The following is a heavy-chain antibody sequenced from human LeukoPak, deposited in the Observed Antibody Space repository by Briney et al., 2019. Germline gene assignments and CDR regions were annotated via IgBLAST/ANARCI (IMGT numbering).Heavy chain of an antibody. V-gene: IGHV6-1*01. CDR2: TYYRSKWYN. D-gene: IGHD6-19*01. J-gene: IGHJ4*02. CDR3: ARTTLAVAGPNPFDY. Sequence: SQTLSLTCAISGDSVSSNSAAWNWIRQSPSRGLEWLGRTYYRSKWYNDYAVSVKSRITINPDTSKNQFSLQLSSVTPEDTAVYYCARTTLAVAGPNPFDYWGQGTLVTVSS. CDR1: GDSVSSNSAA.